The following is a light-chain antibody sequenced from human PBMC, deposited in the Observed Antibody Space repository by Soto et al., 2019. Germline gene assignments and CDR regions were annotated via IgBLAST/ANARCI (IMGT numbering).Light chain of an antibody. V-gene: IGKV3-20*01. CDR2: GAS. CDR1: QTVSSSY. J-gene: IGKJ4*01. CDR3: QQYGSSPT. Sequence: VLTHTPGTLSFSPGEIATLSCRASQTVSSSYLAWYQQKPGQAPRLLIYGASSRATGIPDRFSGSGSGTDATLTINRLEPEDFAVYYCQQYGSSPTSAGGTKVDI.